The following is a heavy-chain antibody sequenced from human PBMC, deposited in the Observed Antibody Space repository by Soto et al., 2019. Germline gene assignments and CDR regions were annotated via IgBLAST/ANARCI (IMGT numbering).Heavy chain of an antibody. J-gene: IGHJ5*02. CDR1: GYTFTSYG. CDR3: ARDISTGGSSGWFDP. V-gene: IGHV1-18*01. CDR2: ISAYNGNT. D-gene: IGHD2-8*02. Sequence: GASVKVSCKASGYTFTSYGISWVRQAPGQGLEWMGWISAYNGNTNYAQKLQGRVTMTTDTSTSTAYMELRSLRSDDTAVYYCARDISTGGSSGWFDPWGQGTLVTVSS.